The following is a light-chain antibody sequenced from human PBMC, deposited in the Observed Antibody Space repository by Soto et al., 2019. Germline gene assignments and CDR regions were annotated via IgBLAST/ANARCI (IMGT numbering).Light chain of an antibody. CDR3: VSFAGGTYV. Sequence: QSALTQPPSASGSPGQSVTISCTGTSSDVGAYIFVSWYQQHPGKAPKLMIYDVNRRPSGVPDRFSGSKSGTTASLTVSGLQAEDEADYYCVSFAGGTYVFGTGTKVTVL. CDR1: SSDVGAYIF. J-gene: IGLJ1*01. V-gene: IGLV2-8*01. CDR2: DVN.